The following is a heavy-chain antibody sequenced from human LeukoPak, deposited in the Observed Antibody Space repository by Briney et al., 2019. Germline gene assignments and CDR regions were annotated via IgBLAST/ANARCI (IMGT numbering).Heavy chain of an antibody. V-gene: IGHV3-64*01. D-gene: IGHD3-3*02. CDR1: GFSFSDYG. Sequence: GGSLRLSCGASGFSFSDYGMHWVRQAPGKGLEYVSGISSNGGSTYYVNSVKGRFTISRANSKNMLYLQMGSLRAEDMAMYYCAREALSHLDYWGQGTLVTVSS. J-gene: IGHJ4*02. CDR3: AREALSHLDY. CDR2: ISSNGGST.